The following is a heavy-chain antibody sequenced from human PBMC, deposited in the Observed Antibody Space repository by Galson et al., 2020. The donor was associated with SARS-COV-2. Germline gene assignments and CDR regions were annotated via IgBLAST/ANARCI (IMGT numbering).Heavy chain of an antibody. CDR1: GGSISSGAYS. V-gene: IGHV4-30-4*07. Sequence: SETLSLTCAVSGGSISSGAYSWSWIRQPPGKGLEWIGYIYYSGSTYYNPSLKSRVTISVDTSKNQFFLRLSSVTAADTAVYYCARAGAGMSYGYNWFDPWGQGALVTVSS. D-gene: IGHD6-13*01. CDR2: IYYSGST. J-gene: IGHJ5*02. CDR3: ARAGAGMSYGYNWFDP.